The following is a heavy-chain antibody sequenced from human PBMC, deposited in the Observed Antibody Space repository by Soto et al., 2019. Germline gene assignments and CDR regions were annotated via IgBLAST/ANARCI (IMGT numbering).Heavy chain of an antibody. Sequence: PSQTLSLTCAISGDSVSSNSPAWNWIRQSPSRGLEWLGRTYYRSKWYNDYAVVVKSRLTITPDTSKNQFSLQLNSVTPEDTAVYYCERAIGPMLFDVWGQGTMVTVSS. CDR3: ERAIGPMLFDV. CDR2: TYYRSKWYN. D-gene: IGHD2-8*01. V-gene: IGHV6-1*01. J-gene: IGHJ3*01. CDR1: GDSVSSNSPA.